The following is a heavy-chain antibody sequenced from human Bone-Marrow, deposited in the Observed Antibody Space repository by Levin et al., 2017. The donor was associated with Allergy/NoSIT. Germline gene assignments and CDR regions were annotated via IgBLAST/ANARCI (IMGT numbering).Heavy chain of an antibody. CDR3: ARGGVILAGTYFDY. Sequence: SCTVSGGSISSGGYYWSWIRQHPGKGLEWIGSIYYSGSTYDNPSLKSRLTISVDTSKNQFSLKLSSVTAADTAVYYCARGGVILAGTYFDYWGQGTLVTVSS. CDR2: IYYSGST. J-gene: IGHJ4*02. CDR1: GGSISSGGYY. V-gene: IGHV4-31*03. D-gene: IGHD2/OR15-2a*01.